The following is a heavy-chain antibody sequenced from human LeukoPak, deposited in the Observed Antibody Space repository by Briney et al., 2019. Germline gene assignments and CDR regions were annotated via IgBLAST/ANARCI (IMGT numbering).Heavy chain of an antibody. J-gene: IGHJ4*02. V-gene: IGHV4-59*08. D-gene: IGHD3-3*01. CDR3: ARHRVFGVVIRPHFDY. Sequence: PSETLSLTCTVSGGSINNYYWNWIRQPPGKGLEWIGYIYYSGSTYYNPSLKSRVTISVDTSKNQFSLKLSSVTAADTAVYYCARHRVFGVVIRPHFDYWGQGTLVTVSS. CDR1: GGSINNYY. CDR2: IYYSGST.